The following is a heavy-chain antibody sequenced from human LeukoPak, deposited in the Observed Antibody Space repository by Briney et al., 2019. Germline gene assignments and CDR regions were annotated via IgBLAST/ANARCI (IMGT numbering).Heavy chain of an antibody. J-gene: IGHJ4*02. D-gene: IGHD5-18*01. CDR2: IYPSDSDT. CDR1: GYSFTSYW. V-gene: IGHV5-51*01. Sequence: GASLMISYRGSGYSFTSYWIGWVRQMPGKGLEWMGIIYPSDSDTRYSPYFQGQVTISADKSIGAAYLQWSSLKASDTAMFYCARHRGGYSYVIDYWGQGTLVTVSS. CDR3: ARHRGGYSYVIDY.